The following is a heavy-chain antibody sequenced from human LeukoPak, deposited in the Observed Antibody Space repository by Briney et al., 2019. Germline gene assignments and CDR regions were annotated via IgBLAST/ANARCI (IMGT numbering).Heavy chain of an antibody. V-gene: IGHV4-34*01. CDR2: INHSGST. CDR3: ARVVVRGARYYYYYMDV. CDR1: GGSLSGYY. D-gene: IGHD3-10*01. J-gene: IGHJ6*03. Sequence: SETLSLTCAVYGGSLSGYYWSWIRQPPGKGLEWIGEINHSGSTNYNPSLKSRVTISVDTSKNQFSLKLSSVTAADTAVYYCARVVVRGARYYYYYMDVWGKGTTVTVSS.